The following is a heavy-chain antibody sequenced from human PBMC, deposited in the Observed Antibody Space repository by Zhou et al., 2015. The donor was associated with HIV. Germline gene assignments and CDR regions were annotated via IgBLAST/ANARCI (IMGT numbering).Heavy chain of an antibody. CDR2: ISATGHGL. V-gene: IGHV3-23*01. CDR3: ARGRNGVTAALDY. D-gene: IGHD3-3*01. Sequence: EVHLSDSGGDLVQPGGRLSLSCAASGFIFDDFAMSWVRHRPGQGLEWISGISATGHGLFYANSVKGRCTISRDNFRKTLYLQMSSLSVEDTGTYYCARGRNGVTAALDYWGQGALVTVAS. CDR1: GFIFDDFA. J-gene: IGHJ4*02.